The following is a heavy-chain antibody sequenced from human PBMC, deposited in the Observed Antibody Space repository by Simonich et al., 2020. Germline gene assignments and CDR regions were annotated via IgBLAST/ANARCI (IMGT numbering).Heavy chain of an antibody. D-gene: IGHD5-18*01. J-gene: IGHJ4*02. Sequence: EVQLVESGGGLVKPGGSLRLSCAASGFTFSSYSMNWVRQAPGKGMEWVSSISSISSDIYYADSVKGRFTISRDNAKNSLYLQMNSLRAEDTAVYYCARDVDTAMVFDYWGQGTLVTVSS. CDR2: ISSISSDI. CDR3: ARDVDTAMVFDY. CDR1: GFTFSSYS. V-gene: IGHV3-21*01.